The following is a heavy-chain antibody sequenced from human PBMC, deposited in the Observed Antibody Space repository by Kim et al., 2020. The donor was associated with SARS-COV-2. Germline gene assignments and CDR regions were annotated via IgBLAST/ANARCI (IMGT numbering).Heavy chain of an antibody. CDR1: GGSFSGYY. Sequence: SETLSLTCAVYGGSFSGYYWSWIRQPPGKGLEWIGEINHSGSTNYNPSLKSRVTISVDTSKNQFSLKLSSVTAADTAVYYCARGPLRYPRIAAAGPYYFDYWGQGTLVTVSS. D-gene: IGHD6-13*01. V-gene: IGHV4-34*01. J-gene: IGHJ4*02. CDR2: INHSGST. CDR3: ARGPLRYPRIAAAGPYYFDY.